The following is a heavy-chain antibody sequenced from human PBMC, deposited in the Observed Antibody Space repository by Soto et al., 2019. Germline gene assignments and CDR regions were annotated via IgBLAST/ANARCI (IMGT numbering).Heavy chain of an antibody. V-gene: IGHV3-21*01. CDR2: ISSSSSYI. Sequence: GGSLRLSCAASGFTFSSYSMNWVRQAPGKGLEWVSSISSSSSYIYYADSVKGRFTISRDNAKNSLYLQMNSLRAEDTAVYYCARAGRGKYYYYYGMDVWGQGTTVTVSS. D-gene: IGHD3-10*01. CDR3: ARAGRGKYYYYYGMDV. J-gene: IGHJ6*02. CDR1: GFTFSSYS.